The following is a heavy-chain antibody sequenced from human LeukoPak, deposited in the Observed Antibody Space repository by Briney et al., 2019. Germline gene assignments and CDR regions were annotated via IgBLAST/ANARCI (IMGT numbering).Heavy chain of an antibody. D-gene: IGHD1/OR15-1a*01. CDR3: ARWNTPVTLDY. J-gene: IGHJ4*01. CDR1: GFTFSKYW. V-gene: IGHV3-74*01. CDR2: ISTDGRST. Sequence: GGSLRLSCAASGFTFSKYWMHWVRDAPGMGLVWVSRISTDGRSTNYADSVKGRFTISRDNAKNTLYLQMNSLRTEDTAVYYCARWNTPVTLDYWGHGTLVTVSS.